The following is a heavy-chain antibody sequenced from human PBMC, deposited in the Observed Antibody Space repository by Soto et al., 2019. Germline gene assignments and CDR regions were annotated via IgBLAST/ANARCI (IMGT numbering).Heavy chain of an antibody. Sequence: QVQLVESGGGVVQPGRSLRLSCAASGFTFSSYAMDWVRQAPGKGLEWVAVISYDGSNKYYADSVKGRFTISRDNSKNTLYLQMNSLRAEDTAVYYCARDPNYYDSSGLAADYWGQGTLVTVSS. CDR1: GFTFSSYA. V-gene: IGHV3-30-3*01. CDR2: ISYDGSNK. J-gene: IGHJ4*02. CDR3: ARDPNYYDSSGLAADY. D-gene: IGHD3-22*01.